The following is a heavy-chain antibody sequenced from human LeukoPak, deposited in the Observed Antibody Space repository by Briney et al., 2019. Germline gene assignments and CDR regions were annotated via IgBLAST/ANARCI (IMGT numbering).Heavy chain of an antibody. V-gene: IGHV3-23*01. D-gene: IGHD3-10*01. CDR1: GFTFSSYA. CDR2: ISGSGGST. J-gene: IGHJ6*02. CDR3: AKSGMVRGVIPRPNYYYYGMDV. Sequence: GRSLRLSCAASGFTFSSYAMSWVRQAPGKGLEWVSAISGSGGSTYYADSVKGRFTISRDNSKNTLYLQMNSLRAEDTAVYYCAKSGMVRGVIPRPNYYYYGMDVWGQGTTVTVSS.